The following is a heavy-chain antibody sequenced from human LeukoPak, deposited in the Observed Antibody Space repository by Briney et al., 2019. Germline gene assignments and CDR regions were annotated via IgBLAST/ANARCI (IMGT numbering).Heavy chain of an antibody. D-gene: IGHD3-10*01. CDR2: ISAYNGNT. CDR1: GYTFTSYG. V-gene: IGHV1-18*01. J-gene: IGHJ6*03. Sequence: ASVKVSCKASGYTFTSYGISWVRQAPGQGLEWMGWISAYNGNTNYAQKPQGRVTMTTDTSTSTAYMELRSLRSDDTAVYYCARDRSIYYYYYVDVWGKGTTVTVSS. CDR3: ARDRSIYYYYYVDV.